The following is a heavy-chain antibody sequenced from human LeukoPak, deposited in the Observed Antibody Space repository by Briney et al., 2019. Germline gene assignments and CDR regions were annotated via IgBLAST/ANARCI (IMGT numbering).Heavy chain of an antibody. J-gene: IGHJ6*03. Sequence: SETLSLTCTVSGGSISSYYWSWIRQPAGKGLEWIGRIYTSGSTNYNPSLKSRVTMSVDTSKNQFSLKLSSVTAADTAVYYCARMYSSSWYDYYYYYMDLWGKGTTVPVSS. CDR2: IYTSGST. D-gene: IGHD6-13*01. CDR1: GGSISSYY. CDR3: ARMYSSSWYDYYYYYMDL. V-gene: IGHV4-4*07.